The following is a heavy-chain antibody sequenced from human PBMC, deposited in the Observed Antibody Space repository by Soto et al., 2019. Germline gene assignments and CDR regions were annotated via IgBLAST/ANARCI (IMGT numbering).Heavy chain of an antibody. J-gene: IGHJ4*02. Sequence: SETLSLTCTVSGGSVSSGNYYWTWIRQPPGKGLEWIGCVYNSAGTHYNTSLKSRVTISVDRSKNQFSLQLSSVTPADAAVYYCARGGENYGGNAIFDYWGQGTLVTVSS. CDR1: GGSVSSGNYY. CDR3: ARGGENYGGNAIFDY. V-gene: IGHV4-61*01. CDR2: VYNSAGT. D-gene: IGHD4-17*01.